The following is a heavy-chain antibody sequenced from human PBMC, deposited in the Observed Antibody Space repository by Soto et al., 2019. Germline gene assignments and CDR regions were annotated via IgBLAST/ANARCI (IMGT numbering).Heavy chain of an antibody. CDR1: GYTFTSYG. V-gene: IGHV1-18*01. CDR2: ISAYNGNT. CDR3: ARDFRSGYDGRDWFDP. D-gene: IGHD5-12*01. J-gene: IGHJ5*02. Sequence: ASVKVSCKASGYTFTSYGISWVRQAPGQGLEWMGWISAYNGNTNYAQKLQGRVTMTTDTSTSTAYVELRSLRSDDTAVYYCARDFRSGYDGRDWFDPWGQGTLVTVSS.